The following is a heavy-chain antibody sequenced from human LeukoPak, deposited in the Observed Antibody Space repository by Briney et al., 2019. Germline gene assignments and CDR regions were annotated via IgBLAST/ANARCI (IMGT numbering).Heavy chain of an antibody. J-gene: IGHJ4*02. CDR1: GYTFTSYG. CDR3: ARDCSSTSCYGD. D-gene: IGHD2-2*01. CDR2: ISAYNGNT. Sequence: ASVKVSCKVSGYTFTSYGISWVRQAPGQGLEWMGWISAYNGNTNYAQKLQGRVTMTTDTSTSTAYMELRSLRSDDTAVYYCARDCSSTSCYGDWGQGTLVTVSS. V-gene: IGHV1-18*01.